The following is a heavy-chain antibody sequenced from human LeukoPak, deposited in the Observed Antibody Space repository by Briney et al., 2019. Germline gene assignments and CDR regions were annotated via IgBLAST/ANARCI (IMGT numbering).Heavy chain of an antibody. Sequence: LSCAASGFTFSDYYMSWIRQPPGKGLEWIGSIYYSGSTYYNPSLKSRVTISEDTSKNQFSLKLSSVAAADTAVYFCARRYCTNGVCYRSAFDIWGQGIMVTVSS. CDR2: IYYSGST. J-gene: IGHJ3*02. D-gene: IGHD2-8*01. V-gene: IGHV4-38-2*01. CDR1: GFTFSDYY. CDR3: ARRYCTNGVCYRSAFDI.